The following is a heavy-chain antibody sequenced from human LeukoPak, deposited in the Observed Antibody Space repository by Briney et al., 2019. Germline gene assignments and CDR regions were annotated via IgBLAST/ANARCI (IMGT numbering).Heavy chain of an antibody. D-gene: IGHD3-10*01. CDR2: ISSSSTYI. J-gene: IGHJ5*02. V-gene: IGHV3-21*04. CDR1: AFTFSSYT. CDR3: AKDHTSYGSGSENWFDP. Sequence: GGSLRLSCAASAFTFSSYTMNWVRQAPGKGLEWVSSISSSSTYIYYADSVKGRFTISRDNAKNSLYLQMNSLRAEDTALYYCAKDHTSYGSGSENWFDPWGQGTLVTVSS.